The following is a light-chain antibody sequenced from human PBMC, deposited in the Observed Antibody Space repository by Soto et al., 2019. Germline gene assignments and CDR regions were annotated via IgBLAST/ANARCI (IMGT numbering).Light chain of an antibody. CDR2: ATS. V-gene: IGKV1-39*01. CDR3: QQNYSPPPIT. CDR1: QNVAHF. J-gene: IGKJ5*01. Sequence: DIQIIQSPSSLSASVGDRVTIACRASQNVAHFLNWYQQKPGKAPKLLIYATSSLHSGVPSRFSGSGFGTDFTLTISSLQTEDFATYYCQQNYSPPPITFGQGTRMEIK.